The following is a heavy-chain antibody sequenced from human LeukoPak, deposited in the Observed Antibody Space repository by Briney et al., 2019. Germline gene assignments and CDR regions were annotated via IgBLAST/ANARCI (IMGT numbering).Heavy chain of an antibody. Sequence: GGSLRLSCAASGFTFSTYAMNWVRQAPGEGLKWVSCITGDSAYIYYADSVKGRFTISRDNAKNSLYLQMNSLKAEDTAVYYCARAGTPGYSSGRIDYWGQGTLVTVSS. CDR3: ARAGTPGYSSGRIDY. CDR1: GFTFSTYA. J-gene: IGHJ4*02. CDR2: ITGDSAYI. D-gene: IGHD6-19*01. V-gene: IGHV3-21*01.